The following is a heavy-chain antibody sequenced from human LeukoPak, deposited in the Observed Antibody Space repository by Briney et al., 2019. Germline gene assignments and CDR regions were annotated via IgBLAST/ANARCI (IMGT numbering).Heavy chain of an antibody. CDR3: AGGPQYSGSYGD. D-gene: IGHD1-26*01. CDR2: ISNSGDIR. CDR1: GFSFSDYE. Sequence: GGSLRLSCVVSGFSFSDYEMAWVRQAPGMGLEWISYISNSGDIRRYADAVKGRFAISRDNAKNSVSLQMNSLRADGTGLYFCAGGPQYSGSYGDWGQGTLVTVSS. J-gene: IGHJ4*02. V-gene: IGHV3-48*03.